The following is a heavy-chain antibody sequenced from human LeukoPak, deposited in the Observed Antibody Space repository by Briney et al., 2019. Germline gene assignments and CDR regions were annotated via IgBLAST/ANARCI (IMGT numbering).Heavy chain of an antibody. CDR1: GFTFSSYA. CDR2: ISSSGSSI. J-gene: IGHJ5*02. D-gene: IGHD3-3*01. V-gene: IGHV3-11*01. CDR3: ARIGGYDFWFDP. Sequence: GGSLRLSCAASGFTFSSYAMSWIRQAPGKGLEWVSYISSSGSSIYYADSVKGRFTISRDNAKNSLYLQMNSLRAEDTAVYYCARIGGYDFWFDPWGQGTLVTVSS.